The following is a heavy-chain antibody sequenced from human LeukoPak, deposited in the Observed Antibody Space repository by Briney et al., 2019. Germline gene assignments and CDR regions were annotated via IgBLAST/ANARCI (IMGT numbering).Heavy chain of an antibody. D-gene: IGHD3-10*01. CDR3: ARGLMVRKGYFQH. CDR1: GGSISSYY. V-gene: IGHV4-59*08. Sequence: SETLSLTCTVSGGSISSYYWSWVRQPPGKGLEWIGYIYYSGSTNYNPSLKSRVTISVDTSKNQFSLKLSSVTAADTAVYYCARGLMVRKGYFQHWGQGTLVTVSS. J-gene: IGHJ1*01. CDR2: IYYSGST.